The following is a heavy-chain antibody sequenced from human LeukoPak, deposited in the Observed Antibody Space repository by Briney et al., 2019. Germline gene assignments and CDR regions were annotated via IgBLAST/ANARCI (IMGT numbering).Heavy chain of an antibody. Sequence: ASVKVSCKVSGYTLTELSMHWVRQAPGKGLEWMGGFDPEDGETIYAQKFQGRVTMTEDTSTDTAYMEPSSLRSEDTAVYYCATDRRYDYVWGSYRQPHDAFDIWGQGTMVTVSS. J-gene: IGHJ3*02. D-gene: IGHD3-16*02. CDR1: GYTLTELS. CDR2: FDPEDGET. V-gene: IGHV1-24*01. CDR3: ATDRRYDYVWGSYRQPHDAFDI.